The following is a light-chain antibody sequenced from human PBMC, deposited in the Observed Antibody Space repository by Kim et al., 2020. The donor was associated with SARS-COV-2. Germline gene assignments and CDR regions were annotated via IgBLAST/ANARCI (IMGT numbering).Light chain of an antibody. Sequence: GDRVTITCRASQSISSWLAWYQQKPGKAPKLLIYDASSLESGVPSRFSGSGSGTEFTLTISSLQPDDFATYYCQQYNSYTWTLGQGTKV. J-gene: IGKJ1*01. V-gene: IGKV1-5*01. CDR1: QSISSW. CDR3: QQYNSYTWT. CDR2: DAS.